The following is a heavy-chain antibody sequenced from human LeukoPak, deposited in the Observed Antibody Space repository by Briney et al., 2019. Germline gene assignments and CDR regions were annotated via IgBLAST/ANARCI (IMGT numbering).Heavy chain of an antibody. Sequence: GGSLRLSCAASGFTFSSYAMSWVRQAPGKGLEWVSSISSSNYILYADSVKGRFTISRDNAKNSLFLQMGSLRAEDMAVYYCARVIQYSYGLDYWGQGTLVTVSS. CDR3: ARVIQYSYGLDY. CDR1: GFTFSSYA. CDR2: ISSSNYI. J-gene: IGHJ4*02. V-gene: IGHV3-21*01. D-gene: IGHD5-18*01.